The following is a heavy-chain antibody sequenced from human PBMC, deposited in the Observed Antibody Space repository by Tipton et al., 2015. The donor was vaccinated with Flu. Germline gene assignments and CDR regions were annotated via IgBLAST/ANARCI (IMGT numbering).Heavy chain of an antibody. CDR1: GDSVSSNSAA. D-gene: IGHD3-10*01. Sequence: GLVKPSQTLSLTCAISGDSVSSNSAAWSWIRQSPSRGLEWLGRTFYRSAWHNNSAVSVKSRITINADTSKNQFSLQLSSVTPEDTAVYYCARGPMVRGVRPFDYWGQGTLVTVSS. V-gene: IGHV6-1*01. CDR2: TFYRSAWHN. CDR3: ARGPMVRGVRPFDY. J-gene: IGHJ4*02.